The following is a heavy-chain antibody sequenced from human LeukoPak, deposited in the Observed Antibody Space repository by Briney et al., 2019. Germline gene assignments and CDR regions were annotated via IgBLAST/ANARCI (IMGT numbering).Heavy chain of an antibody. CDR2: ISYDGSNK. D-gene: IGHD3-22*01. V-gene: IGHV3-30*01. CDR3: ARDRYYDSSGMTHLFDY. CDR1: GFTFSSYA. Sequence: GRSLRLSCAASGFTFSSYAMHWVRQAPGKGLEWVAVISYDGSNKYYADSVKGRFTISRDNSKNTLYLQMNSLRAEDTAVYYCARDRYYDSSGMTHLFDYWGQGTLVTVSS. J-gene: IGHJ4*02.